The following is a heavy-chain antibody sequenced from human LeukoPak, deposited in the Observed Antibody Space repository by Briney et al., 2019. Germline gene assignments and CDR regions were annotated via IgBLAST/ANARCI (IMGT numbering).Heavy chain of an antibody. D-gene: IGHD4-17*01. Sequence: GGSLRLSCAASGFNFNNYAMSWVRQAPGKGLEWVSAISGSGDATYYADSVKGRFTISRDNSKDTLYLQMNSLRAEDTAVYYCAKRPSDYGDYVSYFDYWGQGTLVTVSS. CDR2: ISGSGDAT. CDR3: AKRPSDYGDYVSYFDY. J-gene: IGHJ4*02. CDR1: GFNFNNYA. V-gene: IGHV3-23*01.